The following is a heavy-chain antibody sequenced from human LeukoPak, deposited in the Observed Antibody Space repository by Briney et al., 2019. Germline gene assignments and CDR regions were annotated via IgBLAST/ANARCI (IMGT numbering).Heavy chain of an antibody. V-gene: IGHV3-48*03. CDR2: ISSSGSTI. Sequence: GGSLRLSCAASGFTFSSFRMNWVRQAPGKGLEWVSFISSSGSTIYYADSVKGRFTISRDNAKNSLYLQMNSLRAEDTAVYYCARELIGTVTSGFWGQGTLVTVSS. J-gene: IGHJ4*02. CDR3: ARELIGTVTSGF. CDR1: GFTFSSFR. D-gene: IGHD4-17*01.